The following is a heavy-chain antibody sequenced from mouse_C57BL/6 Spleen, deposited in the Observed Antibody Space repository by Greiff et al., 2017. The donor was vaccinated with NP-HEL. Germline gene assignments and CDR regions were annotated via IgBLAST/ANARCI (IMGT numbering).Heavy chain of an antibody. Sequence: EVKVVESGGGLVKPGGSLKLSCAASGFTFSSYAMSWVRQTPEKRLEWVATISDGGSYTYYPDNVKGRFTISRDNAKNNLYLQMSHLKSEDTAMYYCARDGYYFYYAMDYWGQGTSVTVSS. D-gene: IGHD2-3*01. J-gene: IGHJ4*01. CDR1: GFTFSSYA. V-gene: IGHV5-4*03. CDR3: ARDGYYFYYAMDY. CDR2: ISDGGSYT.